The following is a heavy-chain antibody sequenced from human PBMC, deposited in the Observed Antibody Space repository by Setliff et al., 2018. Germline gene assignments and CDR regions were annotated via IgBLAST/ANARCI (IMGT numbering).Heavy chain of an antibody. CDR3: AREASMVRGVIITLSTNWFDP. Sequence: SVKVSCKASGGTFSSYAISWVRQAPGQGLEWMGGIIPILGIANYAQKFQGRVTITRDTSASTAYMELSSLRSEDTAVYYCAREASMVRGVIITLSTNWFDPWGQGTLVTVSS. D-gene: IGHD3-10*01. CDR1: GGTFSSYA. CDR2: IIPILGIA. V-gene: IGHV1-69*10. J-gene: IGHJ5*02.